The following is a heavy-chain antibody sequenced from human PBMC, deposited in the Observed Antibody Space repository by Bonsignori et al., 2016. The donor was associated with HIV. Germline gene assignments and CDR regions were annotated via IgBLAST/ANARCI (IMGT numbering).Heavy chain of an antibody. J-gene: IGHJ4*02. D-gene: IGHD5-18*01. CDR1: GGSFSGYY. CDR3: TRVEGGTSGYTYGPLDY. Sequence: SETLSLTCAVYGGSFSGYYWSWIRQPPGKGLEWIGEINHSGSTNYNPSLKSRVTISVDTSKNQFSLKLSSVTAADTAVYFCTRVEGGTSGYTYGPLDYWGQGTLVTSPQ. V-gene: IGHV4-34*01. CDR2: INHSGST.